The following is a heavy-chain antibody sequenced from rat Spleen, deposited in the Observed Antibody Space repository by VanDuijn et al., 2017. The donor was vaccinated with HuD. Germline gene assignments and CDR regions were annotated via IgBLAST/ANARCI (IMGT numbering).Heavy chain of an antibody. Sequence: EVQLVESGGGLVQPGRSLKLSCEASGFTFSNYGMAWVRPAPTKGLEWVATIYYVGSSTHYRYSLKGRVAISTDNIKRTLYHQIDRLWRKDTGNKLEWMGCINSAGSTNYNPSLKSRISITRDTSKNQFFLQVNSVTTEDTATYYCAREREYYYRGLDYWGQGVMVTVSS. V-gene: IGHV5-29*01. CDR3: WMGCINSAGSTNYNPSLKSRISITRDTSKNQFFLQVNSVTTEDTATYYCAREREYYYRGLDY. D-gene: IGHD1-8*01. CDR1: GFTFSNYG. CDR2: IYYVGSST. J-gene: IGHJ2*01.